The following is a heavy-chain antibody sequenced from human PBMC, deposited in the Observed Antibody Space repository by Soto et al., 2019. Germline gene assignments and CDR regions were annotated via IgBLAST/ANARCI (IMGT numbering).Heavy chain of an antibody. V-gene: IGHV4-30-4*01. J-gene: IGHJ4*02. CDR3: ARAVRYYDILTGYSDPRPQGYYLDY. D-gene: IGHD3-9*01. CDR2: IYYSGST. Sequence: PSETLSLTCTVSGGSISSGDYYWSWIRQPPGKGLEWIGYIYYSGSTYYNPSLKSRVTISVDTSKNQFSLKLSSVTAADTAVYYCARAVRYYDILTGYSDPRPQGYYLDYWGQGPPLTVS. CDR1: GGSISSGDYY.